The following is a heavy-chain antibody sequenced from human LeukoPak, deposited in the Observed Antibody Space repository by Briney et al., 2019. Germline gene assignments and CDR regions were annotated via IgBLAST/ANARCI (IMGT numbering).Heavy chain of an antibody. CDR1: GFTFSSYP. Sequence: PGGSLRLSCAASGFTFSSYPMSWVRQAPGKGLQWVSAISNGGGSAYYADSVKGRFTISRDNSKSTLYLQMDSLRAEDTAIYYCAERPRMPRRFDYWGQGTLVTVSS. J-gene: IGHJ4*02. CDR3: AERPRMPRRFDY. D-gene: IGHD2-2*01. V-gene: IGHV3-23*01. CDR2: ISNGGGSA.